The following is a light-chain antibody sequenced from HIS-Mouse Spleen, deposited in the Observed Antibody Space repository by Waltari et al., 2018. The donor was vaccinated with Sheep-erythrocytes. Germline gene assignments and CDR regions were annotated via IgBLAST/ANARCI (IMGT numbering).Light chain of an antibody. CDR3: QSYDSSLSGSKV. J-gene: IGLJ2*01. CDR1: SSNIGAGYD. CDR2: GNS. Sequence: QSVLTQPPPVSGAPGQRVTISCTGSSSNIGAGYDVHWYQQLPGTAPKLLIHGNSNRPAGAPDRFSGSKSGTSASLAITGLQAEDEADYYCQSYDSSLSGSKVFGGGTKLTVL. V-gene: IGLV1-40*01.